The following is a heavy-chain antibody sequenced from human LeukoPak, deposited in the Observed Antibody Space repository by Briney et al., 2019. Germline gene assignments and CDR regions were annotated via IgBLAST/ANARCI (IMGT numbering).Heavy chain of an antibody. J-gene: IGHJ4*02. CDR2: ISGSGGST. V-gene: IGHV3-23*01. CDR1: GFTFSSYA. Sequence: GGSLRLSCAASGFTFSSYAMSWVRQAPGKGLEWVSAISGSGGSTHYADSVKGRFTISRDNSKNTLYLQMNSLRAEDTAVYYCASSIEMATISVDYWGQGTLVTVSS. CDR3: ASSIEMATISVDY. D-gene: IGHD5-24*01.